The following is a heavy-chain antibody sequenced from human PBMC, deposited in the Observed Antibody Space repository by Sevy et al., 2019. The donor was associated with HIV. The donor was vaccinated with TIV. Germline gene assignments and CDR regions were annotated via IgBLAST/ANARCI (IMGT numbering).Heavy chain of an antibody. V-gene: IGHV3-30*18. J-gene: IGHJ6*02. CDR3: AKDLLLPSYYYGSGLYYYGMDV. CDR2: ISYDGSNK. Sequence: GGSLRLSCADSGFTFSSYGMHWVRQAPGKGLEWVAVISYDGSNKYYADSVKGRFTISRDNSKNTLYLQMNSLRAEDTAVYYCAKDLLLPSYYYGSGLYYYGMDVWGQGTTVTVSS. D-gene: IGHD3-10*01. CDR1: GFTFSSYG.